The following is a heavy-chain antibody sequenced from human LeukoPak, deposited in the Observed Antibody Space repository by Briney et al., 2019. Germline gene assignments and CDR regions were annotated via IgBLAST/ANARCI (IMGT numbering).Heavy chain of an antibody. CDR1: GFTFSSYG. CDR3: AKFGYSYGEINPEFDF. J-gene: IGHJ4*02. Sequence: PGGSLRLSCAASGFTFSSYGMHWVRQAPGKGLEWVAVISYDGSNKYYADSVKGRYTISRDNSKNTLYLQMNSLRVEDTAVYYCAKFGYSYGEINPEFDFWGQGTLVTVSS. V-gene: IGHV3-30*18. CDR2: ISYDGSNK. D-gene: IGHD5-18*01.